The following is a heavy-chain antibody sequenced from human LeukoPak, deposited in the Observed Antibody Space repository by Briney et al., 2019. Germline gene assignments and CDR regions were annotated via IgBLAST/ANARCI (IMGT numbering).Heavy chain of an antibody. Sequence: AASVKVSCKASGYTFTSYGISWVRQAPGQGLEWMGWISAYYGNTNYAQKLQGRVTMTTDTSTSTAYMELRSLRSDDTAVYYCARDLGTYYYDSSGLIWGQGTLVTVSS. D-gene: IGHD3-22*01. CDR3: ARDLGTYYYDSSGLI. CDR2: ISAYYGNT. J-gene: IGHJ4*02. CDR1: GYTFTSYG. V-gene: IGHV1-18*01.